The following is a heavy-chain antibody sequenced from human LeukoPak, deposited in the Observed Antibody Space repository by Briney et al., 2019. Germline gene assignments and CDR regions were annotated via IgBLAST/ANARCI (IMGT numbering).Heavy chain of an antibody. D-gene: IGHD3-9*01. J-gene: IGHJ4*02. V-gene: IGHV4-31*03. CDR3: ARVIGGLRYFDWCTRCYFDY. CDR2: IYYSGST. Sequence: SETLSLTCTVSGGSISSGGYYWSWIRQHPGKGLEWIGYIYYSGSTYYNPSLKSRVTISVDTSKNQFSLKLSSVTAADTAVYYCARVIGGLRYFDWCTRCYFDYWGQGTLVTVSS. CDR1: GGSISSGGYY.